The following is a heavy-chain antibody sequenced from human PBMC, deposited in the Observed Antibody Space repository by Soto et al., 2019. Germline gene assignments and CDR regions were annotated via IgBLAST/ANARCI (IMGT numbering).Heavy chain of an antibody. Sequence: PGESLKISCKGSGYSFTSYWIGWVRQMPGKGLEWMAIIYPGDSDTRYSPSFQGQVTISADKSISTAYLQWSSLKASDTAMYYCARLSYGDSPIYYYYGMDVWGQGTTVTVSS. CDR2: IYPGDSDT. D-gene: IGHD4-17*01. J-gene: IGHJ6*02. CDR3: ARLSYGDSPIYYYYGMDV. CDR1: GYSFTSYW. V-gene: IGHV5-51*03.